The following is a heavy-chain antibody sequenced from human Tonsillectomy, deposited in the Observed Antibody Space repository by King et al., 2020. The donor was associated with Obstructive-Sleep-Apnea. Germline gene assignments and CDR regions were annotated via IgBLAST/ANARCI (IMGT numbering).Heavy chain of an antibody. CDR3: ARVLAAAGKSFDY. CDR1: GFTFSSYA. D-gene: IGHD6-13*01. J-gene: IGHJ4*02. Sequence: VQLVESGGGVVQPGRSLRLSCAASGFTFSSYAMLWVCQAPGKGLEWVAVISYDGSNKYYADSVKGRFTISRDNSKNTLYLQMNSLRAEDTAVYYCARVLAAAGKSFDYWGQGTLVTVSS. V-gene: IGHV3-30*04. CDR2: ISYDGSNK.